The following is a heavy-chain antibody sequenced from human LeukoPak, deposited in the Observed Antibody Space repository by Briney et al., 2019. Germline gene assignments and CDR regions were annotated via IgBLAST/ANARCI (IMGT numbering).Heavy chain of an antibody. CDR1: GFTFSSYG. CDR2: ISYDGSNK. CDR3: ARDKAPSGMNWSDP. D-gene: IGHD6-13*01. J-gene: IGHJ5*02. V-gene: IGHV3-30*03. Sequence: PGRSLRLSCAASGFTFSSYGMHWVRQAPGKGLEWVAVISYDGSNKYYADSVKGRFTISRDNSKNTLYLQMNSLRVEDTAVYYCARDKAPSGMNWSDPWGQGTLVTVSS.